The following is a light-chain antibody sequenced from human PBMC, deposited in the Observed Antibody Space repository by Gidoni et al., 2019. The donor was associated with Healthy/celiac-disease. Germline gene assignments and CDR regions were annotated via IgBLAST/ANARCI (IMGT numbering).Light chain of an antibody. J-gene: IGKJ1*01. CDR2: AAS. CDR1: QGISSY. V-gene: IGKV1-9*01. CDR3: QQLNSYPQT. Sequence: DIQLTQSPSFLSASVGDRVTITCRDSQGISSYLAWYQQKPGKAPKLLIYAASTLQSGVPSRFSGSGSGTEFTLTISSLQPEDFATYYCQQLNSYPQTFXQXTKVEIK.